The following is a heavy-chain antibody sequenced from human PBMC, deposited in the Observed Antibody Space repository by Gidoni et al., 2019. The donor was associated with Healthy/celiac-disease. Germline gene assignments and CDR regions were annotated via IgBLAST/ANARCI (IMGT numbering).Heavy chain of an antibody. D-gene: IGHD3-3*01. J-gene: IGHJ4*02. V-gene: IGHV3-30-3*01. CDR2: ISYDGSNK. CDR3: AREPDRFLEWLFNY. Sequence: QVQLVESGGGVVQPGRSLRLSCSASGFTFSSYAIRWVRQAPGKGLEWVAVISYDGSNKDYADSVKGRFTISRDNSKNTLYLQMNSLRAEDTAVYYCAREPDRFLEWLFNYWGQGTLVTVSS. CDR1: GFTFSSYA.